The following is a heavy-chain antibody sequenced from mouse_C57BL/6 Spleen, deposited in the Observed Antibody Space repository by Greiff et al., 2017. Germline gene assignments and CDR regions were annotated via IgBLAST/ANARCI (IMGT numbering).Heavy chain of an antibody. CDR2: ISDGGSYT. Sequence: EVQLVESGGGLVKPGGSLKLSCAASGFTFSGDAMSWVRQTPEKRLEWVATISDGGSYTYYPDNVKGRFTISRDNAKNNLYLQMSHLKSEDTAMYYCARESRWDTTVVSYFDYWGQGTTLTVAS. J-gene: IGHJ2*01. CDR1: GFTFSGDA. V-gene: IGHV5-4*01. D-gene: IGHD1-1*01. CDR3: ARESRWDTTVVSYFDY.